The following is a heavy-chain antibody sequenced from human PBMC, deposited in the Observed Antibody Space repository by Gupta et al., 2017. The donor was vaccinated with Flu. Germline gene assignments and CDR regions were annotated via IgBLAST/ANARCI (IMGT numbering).Heavy chain of an antibody. Sequence: EVQLLESGGGLVQPGGSLRLSCAASGFTFSSYAMSWVRQAPGKGLEWVSAISGSGGSTYYADSVKGRFTISRDNSKNTLYLQMNSLRAEDTAVYYCAKPREDGDPNYYYYGMDVWGQGTTVTVSS. J-gene: IGHJ6*02. CDR3: AKPREDGDPNYYYYGMDV. V-gene: IGHV3-23*01. CDR1: GFTFSSYA. CDR2: ISGSGGST. D-gene: IGHD4-17*01.